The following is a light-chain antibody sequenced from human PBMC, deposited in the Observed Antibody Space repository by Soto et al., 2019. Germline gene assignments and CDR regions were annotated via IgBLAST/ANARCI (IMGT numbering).Light chain of an antibody. J-gene: IGKJ4*01. CDR2: DAS. V-gene: IGKV3-11*01. CDR1: QSVSRY. CDR3: QQRSNWPLT. Sequence: IVWTQSPATLSLSPGERATLSCRASQSVSRYLAWYQQKPGQAPRLLIYDASNRATGIPARFSGSGSGTDFTLTISSLEPEDFAVYYCQQRSNWPLTFGGGTKVDIK.